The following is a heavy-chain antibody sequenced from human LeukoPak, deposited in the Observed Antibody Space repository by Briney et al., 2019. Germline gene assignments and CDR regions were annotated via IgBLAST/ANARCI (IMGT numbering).Heavy chain of an antibody. D-gene: IGHD6-13*01. Sequence: GGSLRLSCAASGSTFSSYAMSWVRQAPGKGLEWVSAISGSGGSTYYADSVKGRFTISRDNAKNSLYLQMNSLRAEDTAVYYCAKASTAEARRSVFDYWGQGTLVTVSS. CDR3: AKASTAEARRSVFDY. CDR2: ISGSGGST. V-gene: IGHV3-23*01. J-gene: IGHJ4*02. CDR1: GSTFSSYA.